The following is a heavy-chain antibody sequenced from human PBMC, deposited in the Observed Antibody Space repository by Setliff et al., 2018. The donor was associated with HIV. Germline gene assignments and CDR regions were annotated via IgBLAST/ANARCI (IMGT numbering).Heavy chain of an antibody. J-gene: IGHJ4*02. Sequence: ASVKVSCKAFGYTFTSYGINWVRQAPGQGLEWMGWISTHSVYSVNKNYAQKFQGRVTVTRDTSMNTAYMELSRLRSDDTAVYYCALLNHIVVVTALLPGDYWGQGTPVT. CDR2: ISTHSVYSVNK. CDR1: GYTFTSYG. CDR3: ALLNHIVVVTALLPGDY. D-gene: IGHD2-21*02. V-gene: IGHV1-18*01.